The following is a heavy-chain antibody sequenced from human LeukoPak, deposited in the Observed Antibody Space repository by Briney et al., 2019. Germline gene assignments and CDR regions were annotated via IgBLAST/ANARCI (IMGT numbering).Heavy chain of an antibody. V-gene: IGHV1-8*01. CDR1: GYTFTSYD. CDR2: MNPNSGNT. CDR3: ARELSAALGDWFDP. J-gene: IGHJ5*02. D-gene: IGHD2-2*01. Sequence: ASVKVSCKASGYTFTSYDINWVRQATGQGLEWMGWMNPNSGNTGYAQKFQGRVTMTRNTSMSTAYMELSSLRSEDTAVYYCARELSAALGDWFDPWGQGTLVTVSS.